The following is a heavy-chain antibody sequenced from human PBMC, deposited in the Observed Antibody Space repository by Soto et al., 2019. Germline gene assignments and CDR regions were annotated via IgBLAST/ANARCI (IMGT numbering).Heavy chain of an antibody. V-gene: IGHV3-30*03. J-gene: IGHJ4*02. CDR1: GFTFHGYG. CDR2: LANDESDQ. D-gene: IGHD6-13*01. CDR3: ARSIGGSSYYPPDY. Sequence: QVQLVDSGGGVVQPGGSLRLSCAASGFTFHGYGMHWVRQSPGEGLEWVAVLANDESDQYFADSVKGRFTISRDNSKNTLYLQLDSLRPEDTAVYYCARSIGGSSYYPPDYWGQGTLAPVSS.